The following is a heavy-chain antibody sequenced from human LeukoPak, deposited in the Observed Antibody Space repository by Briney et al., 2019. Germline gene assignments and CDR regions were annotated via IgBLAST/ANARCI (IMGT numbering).Heavy chain of an antibody. Sequence: PSETLSLTCTVSGASISSYYWGWIRQPPGKGLEWIGSIFYSGNTYYNPSLKSRLTISVDTSKNQFSLKLSSVTAADTAVYYCARGRNDIGQGSFFLWGQGTLVSVSS. V-gene: IGHV4-39*07. J-gene: IGHJ4*02. D-gene: IGHD3-3*02. CDR2: IFYSGNT. CDR3: ARGRNDIGQGSFFL. CDR1: GASISSYY.